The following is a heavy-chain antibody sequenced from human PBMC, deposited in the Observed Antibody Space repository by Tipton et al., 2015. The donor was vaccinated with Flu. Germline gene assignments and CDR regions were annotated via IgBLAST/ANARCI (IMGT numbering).Heavy chain of an antibody. Sequence: SLRLSCVASGFTFSSYAMTWVRQAPGKGLEWVSLISGSTDNTYYADSVKGRFTISRDNSKNTLYLQMNSLRAEDTAVYYCAKFRIYGSGNPPNYFDYWGQGTLVTVSS. CDR1: GFTFSSYA. CDR2: ISGSTDNT. D-gene: IGHD3-10*01. V-gene: IGHV3-23*01. CDR3: AKFRIYGSGNPPNYFDY. J-gene: IGHJ4*02.